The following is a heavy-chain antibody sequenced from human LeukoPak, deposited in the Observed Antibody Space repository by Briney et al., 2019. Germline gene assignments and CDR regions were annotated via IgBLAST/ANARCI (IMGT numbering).Heavy chain of an antibody. CDR2: ISSDATNK. V-gene: IGHV3-30-3*01. J-gene: IGHJ4*02. Sequence: PGGSLRLSCAVSGFKFSIYAMHWVRQAPGKGLKWVAVISSDATNKFHADSVKGRFTISRDNSKNSLYLQMNSLRAEDTAVYYCAREGYGDHFDSWGQGTLVTVSS. CDR3: AREGYGDHFDS. CDR1: GFKFSIYA. D-gene: IGHD4-17*01.